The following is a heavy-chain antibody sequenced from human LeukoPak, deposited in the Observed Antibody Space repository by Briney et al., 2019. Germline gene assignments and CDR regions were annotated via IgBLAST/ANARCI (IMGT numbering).Heavy chain of an antibody. J-gene: IGHJ3*02. CDR1: GGSFSAYY. V-gene: IGHV4-34*01. D-gene: IGHD5-12*01. Sequence: PSETLSLTCAVYGGSFSAYYWTWIRQSPGKGLEWIGEINHRGSTNYNPSLKSRLTISVDTSKNQFSLKLGSVTAADTAIYFCARHSRSESGGYENAFDIWGQGTMVTVSS. CDR2: INHRGST. CDR3: ARHSRSESGGYENAFDI.